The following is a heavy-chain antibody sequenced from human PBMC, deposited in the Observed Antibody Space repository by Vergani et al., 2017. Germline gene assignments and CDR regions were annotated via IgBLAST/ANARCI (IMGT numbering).Heavy chain of an antibody. CDR1: GYTFTGYY. J-gene: IGHJ3*02. V-gene: IGHV1-69*01. Sequence: QVQLVQSGAEVKKPGASVKVSCKASGYTFTGYYMHWVRQAPGQGLEWMGWIIPIFGTANYAQKFQGRVTITADESTSTAYMELSSLRSEDTAVYYCARVLDYVVYRGAFDIWGQGTMVTVSS. CDR2: IIPIFGTA. CDR3: ARVLDYVVYRGAFDI. D-gene: IGHD4-17*01.